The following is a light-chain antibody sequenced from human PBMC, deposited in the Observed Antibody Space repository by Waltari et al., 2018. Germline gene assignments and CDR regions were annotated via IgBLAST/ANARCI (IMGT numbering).Light chain of an antibody. Sequence: QSALTQPPSVSGSPGQSVTISCTGTSRDVGSYKRCPWYQQPPGPAPKLIIYDVRSRPTGVPDRFSASKSGNTASLTIAGLQAEDEAEYYCSSYTSSITVVFGGGTKLTVL. CDR3: SSYTSSITVV. V-gene: IGLV2-18*02. CDR1: SRDVGSYKR. J-gene: IGLJ2*01. CDR2: DVR.